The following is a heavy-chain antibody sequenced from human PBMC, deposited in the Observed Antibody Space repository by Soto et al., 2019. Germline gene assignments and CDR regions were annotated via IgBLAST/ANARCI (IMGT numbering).Heavy chain of an antibody. D-gene: IGHD6-25*01. V-gene: IGHV1-3*01. J-gene: IGHJ4*02. CDR3: ARDGAAAGNFNFDY. Sequence: ASVKVSCKASGYIFTKSAMHWVRQAPGQRLEWMGWISGGNGNTKYSPKLQDRVTITRDTSASTDYMELSSLRSEDTAFYYCARDGAAAGNFNFDYWGQGTLVTVYS. CDR2: ISGGNGNT. CDR1: GYIFTKSA.